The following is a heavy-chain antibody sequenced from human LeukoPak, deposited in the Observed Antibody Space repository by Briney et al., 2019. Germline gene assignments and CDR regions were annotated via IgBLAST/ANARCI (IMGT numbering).Heavy chain of an antibody. CDR3: ARDGVDYSSSWYYFDY. CDR2: IWYDGSNK. J-gene: IGHJ4*02. V-gene: IGHV3-33*01. CDR1: GFTFSSYG. D-gene: IGHD6-13*01. Sequence: GGSLRLSCAASGFTFSSYGMHWVRQAPGKGLEGVAVIWYDGSNKYYADSVKGRFTISRDNSKNTLYLQMNSLRAEDTAVYYCARDGVDYSSSWYYFDYWGQGTLVTVSS.